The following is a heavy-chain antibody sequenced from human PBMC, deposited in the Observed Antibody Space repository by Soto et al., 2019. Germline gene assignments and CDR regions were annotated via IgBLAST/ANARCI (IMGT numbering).Heavy chain of an antibody. D-gene: IGHD2-8*01. V-gene: IGHV4-4*02. CDR3: VHHGGVPYYHDF. Sequence: PSAAVSLTCALSGDSLSISSWWSWVRQPPGKTLEWLGEIFYSGSTKYNPSLNSRVTISADQSKNDFSLRLSSVTAADTAVYYCVHHGGVPYYHDFWGQGMLVTVSS. CDR2: IFYSGST. CDR1: GDSLSISSW. J-gene: IGHJ4*02.